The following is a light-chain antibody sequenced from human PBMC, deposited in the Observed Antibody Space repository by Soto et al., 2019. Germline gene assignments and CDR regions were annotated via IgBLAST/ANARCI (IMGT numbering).Light chain of an antibody. CDR1: HSISRQ. Sequence: DIQMTQSPSTLSASVGDRDSVTCRASHSISRQLAWYQQKPGKAPNLLIYQTSNLETGVPSRFSGSGSGTEFTLTISSLQPDDLATDYCLQYQSYLTFGQGTKVEVK. CDR3: LQYQSYLT. V-gene: IGKV1-5*03. CDR2: QTS. J-gene: IGKJ1*01.